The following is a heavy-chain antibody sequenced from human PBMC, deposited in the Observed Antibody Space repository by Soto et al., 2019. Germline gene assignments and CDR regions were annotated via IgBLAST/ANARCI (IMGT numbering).Heavy chain of an antibody. V-gene: IGHV4-59*01. CDR3: ARVGERWQYIDWFYYLDY. CDR1: GGSTNGYS. J-gene: IGHJ4*02. D-gene: IGHD3-9*01. Sequence: SETLSLTCTVSGGSTNGYSYSWIRLPPGQGLEWIGYIYYSGSTKYNPSLRSRVTMSVDTSKNQFSLKLTSVTAADTAVYYCARVGERWQYIDWFYYLDYWGQGTRVTVSS. CDR2: IYYSGST.